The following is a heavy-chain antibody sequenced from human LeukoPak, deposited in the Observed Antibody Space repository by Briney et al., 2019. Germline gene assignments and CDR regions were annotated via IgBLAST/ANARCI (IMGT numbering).Heavy chain of an antibody. D-gene: IGHD3-22*01. CDR2: INHSGST. Sequence: SETLSLTCAVYGGSFSGYYWSWIRQPPGKGLEWIGEINHSGSTNYNPSLKSRVTISVDTSKNQFSLKLSSVTAADTAVYYCARVQEGTASTYYYDSSGYEDYWGQGTLVTVSS. J-gene: IGHJ4*02. CDR1: GGSFSGYY. V-gene: IGHV4-34*01. CDR3: ARVQEGTASTYYYDSSGYEDY.